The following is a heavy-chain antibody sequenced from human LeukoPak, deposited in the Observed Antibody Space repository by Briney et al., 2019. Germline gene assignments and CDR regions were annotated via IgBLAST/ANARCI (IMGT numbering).Heavy chain of an antibody. V-gene: IGHV4-4*08. D-gene: IGHD4-17*01. CDR1: SGSRY. CDR3: ARCMSELDYGDYAYYYHMDV. J-gene: IGHJ6*04. Sequence: SETLSLTCTVSSGSRYLSWIRQPTGKGLEWIGHFYSSTRTTYNPSLESRVTISGDTAKNQFSLKLDSVTAADTAVYFCARCMSELDYGDYAYYYHMDVWGKGTTVTVSS. CDR2: FYSSTRT.